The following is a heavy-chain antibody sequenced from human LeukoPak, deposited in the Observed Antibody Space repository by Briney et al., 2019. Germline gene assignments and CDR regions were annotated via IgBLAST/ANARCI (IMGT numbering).Heavy chain of an antibody. V-gene: IGHV3-53*01. CDR3: ARAGPALLLGYCSSTSCSRNDAFDI. CDR2: IYSGGST. J-gene: IGHJ3*02. CDR1: GFTFSSYS. D-gene: IGHD2-2*01. Sequence: GGSLRLSCAASGFTFSSYSMNWVRQAPGKGLEWVSVIYSGGSTYYADSVKGRFTISRDNSKNTLYLQMNSLRAEDTAVYYCARAGPALLLGYCSSTSCSRNDAFDIWGQGTMVTVSS.